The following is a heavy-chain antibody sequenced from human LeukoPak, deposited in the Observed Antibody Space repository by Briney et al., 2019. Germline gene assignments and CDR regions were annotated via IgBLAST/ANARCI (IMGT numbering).Heavy chain of an antibody. CDR1: GYSFTSYW. J-gene: IGHJ4*02. Sequence: SLXISCXGSGYSFTSYWIGWVRQLPGKGLEWMGIIYPGDSDTRYSPSFQGQVTISADKSISTAYLQWSSLRASDTAMYYCARTHSSSWLVTYYFDYWGQGTLVTVSS. V-gene: IGHV5-51*01. CDR2: IYPGDSDT. D-gene: IGHD6-13*01. CDR3: ARTHSSSWLVTYYFDY.